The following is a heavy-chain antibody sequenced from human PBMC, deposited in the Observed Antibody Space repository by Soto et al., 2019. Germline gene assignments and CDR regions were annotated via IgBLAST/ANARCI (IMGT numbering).Heavy chain of an antibody. CDR2: ISYDGSNK. Sequence: QVQLVESGGGVVQPGRSLRLSCAASGFTFSSYGMHWVRQAPGKGLEWVAIISYDGSNKYYADSVKGRFTISRDNSKNTLYLPMNSLRAEDTAVYYCAKDQGWDLRGYYYYGMDVWGQGTTVTVSS. J-gene: IGHJ6*02. CDR1: GFTFSSYG. V-gene: IGHV3-30*18. D-gene: IGHD1-26*01. CDR3: AKDQGWDLRGYYYYGMDV.